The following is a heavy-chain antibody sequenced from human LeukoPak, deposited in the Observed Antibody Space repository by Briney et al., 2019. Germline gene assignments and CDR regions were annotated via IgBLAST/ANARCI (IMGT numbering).Heavy chain of an antibody. CDR2: IYYSGST. V-gene: IGHV4-59*11. CDR1: GGSISSHY. D-gene: IGHD6-13*01. J-gene: IGHJ6*03. CDR3: ARVEKEADYYYYYYVDV. Sequence: SETLSLTCTVSGGSISSHYWSWIRQPPGKGLEWIGYIYYSGSTNYNPSLKSRVTISVDTSKNQFSLKLSSVTAADTAVYYCARVEKEADYYYYYYVDVWGKGTTVTVSS.